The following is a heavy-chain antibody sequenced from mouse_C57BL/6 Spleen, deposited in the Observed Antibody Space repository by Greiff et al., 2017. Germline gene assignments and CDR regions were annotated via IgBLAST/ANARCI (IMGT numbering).Heavy chain of an antibody. D-gene: IGHD2-5*01. V-gene: IGHV1-61*01. Sequence: QVQLQQPGAELVRPGSSVKLSCKASGYTFTSYWMDWVKQRPGQGLEWIGNIYPSDSETHYNQKFKDKATLTVDKSSSTAYMQLSSLTSEDSAVYYCAREDYYSNPFAYWGQGTLVTVSA. CDR3: AREDYYSNPFAY. J-gene: IGHJ3*01. CDR1: GYTFTSYW. CDR2: IYPSDSET.